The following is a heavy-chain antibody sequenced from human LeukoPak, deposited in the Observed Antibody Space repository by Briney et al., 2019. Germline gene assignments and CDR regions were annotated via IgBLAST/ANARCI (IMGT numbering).Heavy chain of an antibody. Sequence: GGSLRLSCSASGFTFSSYAMNWVRQAPGKGLEWVSALYIGGNTYYADSVRGRFTISRDNSKNTLYLQMNSLRAEDTAIYYCMTAAGYNFGQYWGQGTLVTVSS. D-gene: IGHD5-18*01. CDR3: MTAAGYNFGQY. J-gene: IGHJ4*02. CDR2: LYIGGNT. CDR1: GFTFSSYA. V-gene: IGHV3-23*05.